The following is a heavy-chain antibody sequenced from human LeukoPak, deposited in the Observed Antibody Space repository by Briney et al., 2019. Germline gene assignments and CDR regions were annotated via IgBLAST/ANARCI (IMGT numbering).Heavy chain of an antibody. Sequence: GESLKISCKGSGYSFTTNWIGWVRQMPGKGLEWMGIIYPGDSDTRYSPSFQGQVTISADKSISTAYLQWSSLKASDSAMYYCARPGPGTLSFSSGWLPFDYWGQGTLVTVSS. V-gene: IGHV5-51*01. D-gene: IGHD6-19*01. CDR2: IYPGDSDT. CDR1: GYSFTTNW. J-gene: IGHJ4*02. CDR3: ARPGPGTLSFSSGWLPFDY.